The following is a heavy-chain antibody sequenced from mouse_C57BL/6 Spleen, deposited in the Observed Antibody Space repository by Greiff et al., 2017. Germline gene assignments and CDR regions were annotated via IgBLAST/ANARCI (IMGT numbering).Heavy chain of an antibody. D-gene: IGHD2-5*01. Sequence: EVHLVESGGDLVKPGGSLKLSCAASGFTFSSYGMSWVRQTPDKRLEWVATISSGGSYTYYPGSVKGRFTISRDNAKNTRYLQMSSLKSEDTAMYYCARHEDYSNSRFAYWGQGTLVTVSA. CDR1: GFTFSSYG. V-gene: IGHV5-6*01. CDR3: ARHEDYSNSRFAY. CDR2: ISSGGSYT. J-gene: IGHJ3*01.